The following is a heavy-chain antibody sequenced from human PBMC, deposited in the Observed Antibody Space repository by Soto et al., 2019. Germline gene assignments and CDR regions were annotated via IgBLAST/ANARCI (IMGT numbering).Heavy chain of an antibody. J-gene: IGHJ4*02. CDR1: GGSIGSGDHY. V-gene: IGHV4-30-4*01. CDR2: IYYSGST. Sequence: SETLSLTCTVSGGSIGSGDHYWSWIRQPPGKGLEWIGYIYYSGSTYYNASLKSRVTISVDTSKNQFSLKLTSVTAADTAVYYCARGVRGPYYFDYWGQGTLVTVSS. CDR3: ARGVRGPYYFDY. D-gene: IGHD1-26*01.